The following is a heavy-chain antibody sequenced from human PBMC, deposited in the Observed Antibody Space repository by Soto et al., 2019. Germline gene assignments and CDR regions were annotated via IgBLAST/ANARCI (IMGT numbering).Heavy chain of an antibody. D-gene: IGHD1-20*01. Sequence: SETLSLTCAVSGASISGSYYYWAWLRQSPGKGPGWIGSVFYTGFTSYNPSLESRVSVSVDTSKSRFSLKLSAVTAADTAVYYCATSQKGYNWNYFDHWGQGALVTVSS. CDR3: ATSQKGYNWNYFDH. J-gene: IGHJ4*02. CDR1: GASISGSYYY. CDR2: VFYTGFT. V-gene: IGHV4-39*01.